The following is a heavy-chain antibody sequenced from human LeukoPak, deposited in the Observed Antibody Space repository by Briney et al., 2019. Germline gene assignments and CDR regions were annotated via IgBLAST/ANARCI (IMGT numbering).Heavy chain of an antibody. Sequence: ASVKVSCKASGYTFTSYYMHWVRQAPGQGLEWMGWINPNSGGTNYAQKFQGRVTMTRDTSISTAYMELSRLRSDDTAVYYCARDNYYGSGSYYNYWGQGTLVTVSS. CDR1: GYTFTSYY. V-gene: IGHV1-2*02. D-gene: IGHD3-10*01. CDR3: ARDNYYGSGSYYNY. J-gene: IGHJ4*02. CDR2: INPNSGGT.